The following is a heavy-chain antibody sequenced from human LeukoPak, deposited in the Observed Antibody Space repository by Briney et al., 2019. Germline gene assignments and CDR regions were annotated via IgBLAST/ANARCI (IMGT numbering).Heavy chain of an antibody. CDR1: SDSISSSSYY. Sequence: SETLSLTCTVSSDSISSSSYYWGWIRQPPGKGLEWIGSIYYSGSTYYNPSLKSRVTISVDTSKNQFSLKLSSVTAADTAVYYCARGYCSGSSCYEVDYWGQGTPVTVSS. J-gene: IGHJ4*02. CDR2: IYYSGST. CDR3: ARGYCSGSSCYEVDY. V-gene: IGHV4-39*01. D-gene: IGHD2-15*01.